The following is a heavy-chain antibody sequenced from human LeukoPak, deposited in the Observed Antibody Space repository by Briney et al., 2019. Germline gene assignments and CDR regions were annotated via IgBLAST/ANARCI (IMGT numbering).Heavy chain of an antibody. Sequence: GGSLRLSCAASGFTFSDYYMSWIRQAPGKGLEWVSYISSSSYTNYADSVKGRFTISRDNAKNSLYLQMNSLRAEDTAVYYCARAGSEEPDAFDIWGQGTMVTVSS. CDR1: GFTFSDYY. J-gene: IGHJ3*02. V-gene: IGHV3-11*06. CDR3: ARAGSEEPDAFDI. CDR2: ISSSSYT.